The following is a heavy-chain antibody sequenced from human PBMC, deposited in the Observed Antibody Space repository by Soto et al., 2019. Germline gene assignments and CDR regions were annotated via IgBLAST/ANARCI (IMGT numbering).Heavy chain of an antibody. D-gene: IGHD6-19*01. CDR2: IWYDGSNK. Sequence: QVQLVESGGGVVQPGRSLRLSCAASGFTFSSYGMHWVRQAPGKGLEWVAVIWYDGSNKYYADSVKGRFTISRDNSKKTLYLQMNSLRAEDTAVYYCARDFDLAVAGFDYWGQGTLVTVSS. J-gene: IGHJ4*02. CDR1: GFTFSSYG. V-gene: IGHV3-33*01. CDR3: ARDFDLAVAGFDY.